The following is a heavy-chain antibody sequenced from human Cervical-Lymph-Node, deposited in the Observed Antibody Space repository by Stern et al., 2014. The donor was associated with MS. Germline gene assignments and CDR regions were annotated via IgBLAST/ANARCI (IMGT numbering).Heavy chain of an antibody. J-gene: IGHJ4*02. V-gene: IGHV4-59*01. CDR1: GGSISSYY. CDR3: AREGRDGFPDY. CDR2: IYYSGST. D-gene: IGHD5-24*01. Sequence: VQLVESGPGLVKPSETLSLTCTVSGGSISSYYWSWIRQPPGKGLEWIGYIYYSGSTNYTPSLKSRVTISVDTSKNQFSLKLSSVTAADTAVYYCAREGRDGFPDYGGQGTRVTVSA.